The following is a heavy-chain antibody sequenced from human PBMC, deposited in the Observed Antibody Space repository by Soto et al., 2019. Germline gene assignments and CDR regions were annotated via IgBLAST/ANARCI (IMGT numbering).Heavy chain of an antibody. CDR2: IYSTGSS. D-gene: IGHD5-18*01. CDR3: ARDGIQLWLSGLERFDP. J-gene: IGHJ5*02. Sequence: SETLSLTCTVSGGSISSGNYYWSWIRQSPGKGLEWIGYIYSTGSSYYNPSLRSRVSMSVDTSKNQFSLNLSSVTAADTAVYFCARDGIQLWLSGLERFDPWGQGTLVTVSS. CDR1: GGSISSGNYY. V-gene: IGHV4-30-4*01.